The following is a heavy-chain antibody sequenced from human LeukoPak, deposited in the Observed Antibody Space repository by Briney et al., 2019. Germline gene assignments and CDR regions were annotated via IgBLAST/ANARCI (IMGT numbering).Heavy chain of an antibody. CDR1: GGSFSGYY. V-gene: IGHV4-34*01. J-gene: IGHJ6*03. CDR3: ARAGKVVPYYYYMDV. CDR2: INHSGST. Sequence: SETLSLTCAVYGGSFSGYYWSWIRQPPGMGLEWIGEINHSGSTNYNPSLKSRVTISVDTSKNQFSLKLSSVTAADTAVYYCARAGKVVPYYYYMDVWGKGTTVTVSS.